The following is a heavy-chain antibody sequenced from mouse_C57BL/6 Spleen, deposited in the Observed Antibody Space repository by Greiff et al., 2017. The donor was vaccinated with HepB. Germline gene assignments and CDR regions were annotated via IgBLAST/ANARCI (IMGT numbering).Heavy chain of an antibody. D-gene: IGHD3-2*02. CDR3: ARRERLGAMDY. CDR1: GYAFSSSW. CDR2: IYPGDGDT. Sequence: VQLQQSGPELVKPGASVKISCKASGYAFSSSWMNWVKQRPGKGLEWIGRIYPGDGDTNYNGKCKGKATMTADKSSSTAYMQLSSLTSEDSAVYLCARRERLGAMDYWGQGTSVTVS. J-gene: IGHJ4*01. V-gene: IGHV1-82*01.